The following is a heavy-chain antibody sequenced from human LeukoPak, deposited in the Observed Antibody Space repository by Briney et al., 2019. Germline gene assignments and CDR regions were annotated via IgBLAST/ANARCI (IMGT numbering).Heavy chain of an antibody. Sequence: GESLKISCKGSGYTFIGYWIGWVRQMPGKGLEWMGIIYPVDSDTGYSPSFQGQVTISIDKSISTAYLQWSSLKASDTAIYYCVRQASVTAPPWGQGTLVTVSS. D-gene: IGHD2-21*02. CDR1: GYTFIGYW. CDR2: IYPVDSDT. J-gene: IGHJ5*02. CDR3: VRQASVTAPP. V-gene: IGHV5-51*01.